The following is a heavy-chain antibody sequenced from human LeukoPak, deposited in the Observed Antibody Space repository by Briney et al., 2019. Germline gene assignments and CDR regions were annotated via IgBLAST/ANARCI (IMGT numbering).Heavy chain of an antibody. V-gene: IGHV3-53*01. CDR2: IYRGGNT. CDR1: GFTVSSNC. Sequence: LPGGSLRLSRAASGFTVSSNCMSWVRQAPGKGLEWVSVIYRGGNTYYADSVKGRFTVSRDNSKNTLYLQMNSLRAEDTAVYYCARGGARQQLVENYFDYWGQGTLVTVSS. CDR3: ARGGARQQLVENYFDY. J-gene: IGHJ4*02. D-gene: IGHD6-13*01.